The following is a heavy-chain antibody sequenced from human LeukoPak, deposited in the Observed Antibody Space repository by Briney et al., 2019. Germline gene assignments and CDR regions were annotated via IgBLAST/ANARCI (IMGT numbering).Heavy chain of an antibody. CDR1: GFTFDDYG. D-gene: IGHD6-19*01. V-gene: IGHV3-20*04. CDR2: INWNGGST. CDR3: ARDRAVAGTVGFDP. Sequence: GGSLRLSCAASGFTFDDYGMSWVRQAPGKGLEWVAGINWNGGSTGYADSVKGRFTISGDNAKNSLYLQMNSLRAEDTALYYCARDRAVAGTVGFDPWGQGTLVTVSS. J-gene: IGHJ5*02.